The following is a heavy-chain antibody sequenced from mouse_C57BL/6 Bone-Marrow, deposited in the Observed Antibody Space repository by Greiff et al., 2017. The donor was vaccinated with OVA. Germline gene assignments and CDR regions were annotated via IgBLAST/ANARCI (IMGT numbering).Heavy chain of an antibody. CDR3: ARCLLSDSSGYVAFAY. J-gene: IGHJ3*01. CDR1: GYTFTSYT. Sequence: QVQLQQSGAELARPGASVKMSCKASGYTFTSYTMHWVKQRPGQGLEWIGYINPSSGYTKYNQKFKDKATLTADKSSSTAYMQLRSLTSEDSAVYYCARCLLSDSSGYVAFAYWGQGTLVTVSA. D-gene: IGHD3-2*02. CDR2: INPSSGYT. V-gene: IGHV1-4*01.